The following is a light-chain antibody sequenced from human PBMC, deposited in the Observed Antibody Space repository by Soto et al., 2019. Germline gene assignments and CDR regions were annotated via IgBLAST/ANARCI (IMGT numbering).Light chain of an antibody. CDR3: QQSLSTPIYS. V-gene: IGKV1-39*01. Sequence: DIQMTQSPSSLSASVGDRVTITCRASQNIDNYLNWYHHKPGKAPDLLIFTASSLQSGVPSRFAGSGSGTHFTLTISSLQPEDIGAYYCQQSLSTPIYSFGQGTKVDIK. J-gene: IGKJ2*03. CDR2: TAS. CDR1: QNIDNY.